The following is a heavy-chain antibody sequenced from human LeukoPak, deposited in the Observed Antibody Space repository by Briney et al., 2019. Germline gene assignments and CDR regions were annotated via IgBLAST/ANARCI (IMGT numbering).Heavy chain of an antibody. D-gene: IGHD5-18*01. Sequence: SETLSLTCTVSGGSISSYYWSWIRQPPGKGLEWIGYIYYSGSTNYNPSFKSRVTISVDTSKSQFSLKLSSVTAADTAVYYCARHGDTDYFDYWGQGTLVTVSS. CDR2: IYYSGST. J-gene: IGHJ4*02. CDR1: GGSISSYY. V-gene: IGHV4-59*08. CDR3: ARHGDTDYFDY.